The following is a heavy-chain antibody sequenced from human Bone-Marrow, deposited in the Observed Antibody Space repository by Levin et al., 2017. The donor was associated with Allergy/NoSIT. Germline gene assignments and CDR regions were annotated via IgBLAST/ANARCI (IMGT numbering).Heavy chain of an antibody. J-gene: IGHJ4*02. Sequence: GESLKISCAASGFIFNTYSMIWVRQAPGKGLEWVASISGNTKYIYYADSLKGRFTISRDNGKNSLYLQMNSLRAEDTAVYYCARGGARSYWGQGTLVTISS. CDR1: GFIFNTYS. CDR3: ARGGARSY. D-gene: IGHD1-26*01. V-gene: IGHV3-21*01. CDR2: ISGNTKYI.